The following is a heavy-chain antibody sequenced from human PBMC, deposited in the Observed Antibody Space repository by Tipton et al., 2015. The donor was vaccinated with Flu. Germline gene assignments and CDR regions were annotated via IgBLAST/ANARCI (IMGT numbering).Heavy chain of an antibody. CDR3: ASGVLAH. D-gene: IGHD3-10*01. CDR2: ISWNSGSI. V-gene: IGHV3-9*01. CDR1: GFTFDDYA. J-gene: IGHJ5*02. Sequence: SLRLSCAASGFTFDDYAMHWVRQAPGKGLEWVSGISWNSGSIGYADSVKGRFTISRDNAKNSLYLQMNSLRAGDTALYYCASGVLAHWGQGTLVTVSS.